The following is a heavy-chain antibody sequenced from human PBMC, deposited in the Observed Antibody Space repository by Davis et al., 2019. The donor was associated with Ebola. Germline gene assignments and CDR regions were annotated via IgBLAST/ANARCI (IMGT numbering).Heavy chain of an antibody. V-gene: IGHV3-15*01. Sequence: PGGSLRLSCAASGFTFSNAWMSWVRQAPGKGLEWVGRIKSKTDGGTTDYAAPVKGRFTISRDDSKNTLYLQMNSLKTEDTAVYYCTTEPARDYGDYEAPLYYYYGMDVWGQGTTVTVSS. CDR2: IKSKTDGGTT. CDR3: TTEPARDYGDYEAPLYYYYGMDV. CDR1: GFTFSNAW. D-gene: IGHD4-17*01. J-gene: IGHJ6*02.